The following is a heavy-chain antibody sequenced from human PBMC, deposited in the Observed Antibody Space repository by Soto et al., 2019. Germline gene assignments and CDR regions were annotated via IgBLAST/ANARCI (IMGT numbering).Heavy chain of an antibody. CDR3: AKGILAATMAPYVMDT. CDR2: TSYDGSNT. V-gene: IGHV3-30*18. D-gene: IGHD3-3*01. CDR1: GVPFRSYA. J-gene: IGHJ6*02. Sequence: RGSLILSCEASGVPFRSYAMHWVRPFHGKGLDWVAITSYDGSNTYYADSVKGRFTVSRDNSKNTMSLQMNSLRVEDTAVYYCAKGILAATMAPYVMDTWGQGTTVTVSS.